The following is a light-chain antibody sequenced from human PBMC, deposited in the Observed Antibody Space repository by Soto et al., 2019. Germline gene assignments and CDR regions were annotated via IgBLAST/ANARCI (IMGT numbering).Light chain of an antibody. J-gene: IGLJ2*01. CDR3: CSYAGGATFV. V-gene: IGLV2-23*02. Sequence: QSALTQPASVSGSPGQSITISCTGTSSDVGSYKYVSWYRQHPGKAPKVMIYEDSKRPSGVSNRFSGSKSSNTASLTISGLQAEDEADYYCCSYAGGATFVFGGGTKLTVL. CDR1: SSDVGSYKY. CDR2: EDS.